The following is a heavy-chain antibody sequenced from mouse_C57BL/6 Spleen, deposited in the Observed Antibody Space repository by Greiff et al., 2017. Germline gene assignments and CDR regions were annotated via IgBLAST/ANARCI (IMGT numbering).Heavy chain of an antibody. CDR1: EYEFPSHD. Sequence: EVQLVESGGGLVQPGASLKLSCESNEYEFPSHDMSWVRKTPEKRLELVAAINSDGGSTYYPDTMERRFILSRDNTKKTLYLQMSSLRAEDAALYYCARSSYGNYGAYWGQGTLVTVSA. J-gene: IGHJ3*01. V-gene: IGHV5-2*01. CDR2: INSDGGST. CDR3: ARSSYGNYGAY. D-gene: IGHD2-1*01.